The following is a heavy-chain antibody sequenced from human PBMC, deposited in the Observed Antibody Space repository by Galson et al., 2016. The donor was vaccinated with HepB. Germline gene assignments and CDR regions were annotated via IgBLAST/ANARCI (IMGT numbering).Heavy chain of an antibody. V-gene: IGHV4-4*02. D-gene: IGHD1-14*01. J-gene: IGHJ4*02. CDR1: GDSLSSGHW. CDR2: IFQSGTT. CDR3: ARWAEHRVVESGADHYYFDH. Sequence: ETLSLTCAVSGDSLSSGHWWSWVRQPPGKGLEWIGEIFQSGTTHYSPSLESRVTLSVDKAHNQFSLKVSSVTAADTAVYYCARWAEHRVVESGADHYYFDHWGQGILVAVSS.